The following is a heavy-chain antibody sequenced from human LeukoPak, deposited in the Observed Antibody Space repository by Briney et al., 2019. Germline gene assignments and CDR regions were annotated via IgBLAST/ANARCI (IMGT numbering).Heavy chain of an antibody. D-gene: IGHD6-19*01. J-gene: IGHJ4*02. Sequence: GGTLRLSCSASGFTFSSHYMTWVRQAPGKGLEWVSSISAGGDSTYYADSVKGRFTISRDNSKNTVYLRLSSLRAEDTAVYYCAKDPNLSSGWWGNDYWGQGTLVTVSS. CDR1: GFTFSSHY. CDR3: AKDPNLSSGWWGNDY. CDR2: ISAGGDST. V-gene: IGHV3-23*01.